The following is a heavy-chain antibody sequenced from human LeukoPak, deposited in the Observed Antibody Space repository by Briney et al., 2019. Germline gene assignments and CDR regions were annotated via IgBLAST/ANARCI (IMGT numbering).Heavy chain of an antibody. CDR3: ARSWAVQNTFYYFDD. D-gene: IGHD1-1*01. CDR1: GCTLTELS. CDR2: FDPEDGET. J-gene: IGHJ4*02. V-gene: IGHV1-24*01. Sequence: ASVKVSCKVSGCTLTELSMHWVRQAPGKGLEWMGGFDPEDGETIYAQKFQGRVTMTEDTSTDTAYMELSSLRSEDTAVYYCARSWAVQNTFYYFDDWGQGTLVTVSS.